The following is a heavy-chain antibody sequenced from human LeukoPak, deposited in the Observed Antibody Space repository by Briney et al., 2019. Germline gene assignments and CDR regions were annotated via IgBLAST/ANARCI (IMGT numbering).Heavy chain of an antibody. CDR3: TTEGAAAGFRTDDY. Sequence: GGSLRLSCAASGFTFSNAWMSWVRQAPGKGLEWVGRIKSKTDGGTTDYAAPVKGRFTISRDDSKNTLYLQMNSLKTEDTAVYYCTTEGAAAGFRTDDYWGQGTLVTVSS. CDR1: GFTFSNAW. D-gene: IGHD6-13*01. CDR2: IKSKTDGGTT. V-gene: IGHV3-15*01. J-gene: IGHJ4*02.